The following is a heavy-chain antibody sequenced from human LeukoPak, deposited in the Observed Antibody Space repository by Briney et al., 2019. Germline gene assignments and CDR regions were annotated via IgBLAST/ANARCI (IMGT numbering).Heavy chain of an antibody. J-gene: IGHJ4*02. CDR1: GGTFNNYA. CDR2: IVPFLAVS. D-gene: IGHD3-22*01. Sequence: ASVKVSCKASGGTFNNYAFNWVRQTPGHGLEWMGRIVPFLAVSNHAPKFQGRITITADESTSTAYMELSSLRSEDTAVYYCARSTYYYDSSEHWGQGTLVTVSS. V-gene: IGHV1-69*04. CDR3: ARSTYYYDSSEH.